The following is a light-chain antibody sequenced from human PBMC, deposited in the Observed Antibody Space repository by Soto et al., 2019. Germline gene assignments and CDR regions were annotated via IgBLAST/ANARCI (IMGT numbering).Light chain of an antibody. CDR1: RSIKSW. V-gene: IGKV1-5*03. J-gene: IGKJ1*01. CDR3: QQYTMYAA. CDR2: KAS. Sequence: DIQMTQSPSTLSASVGDTVTITCRASRSIKSWLAWYQQKPGQAPKLLISKASSLENGAPARFSGSGSGTEFTLTISSLQPDDFGTYYCQQYTMYAAFGQGTKVEIK.